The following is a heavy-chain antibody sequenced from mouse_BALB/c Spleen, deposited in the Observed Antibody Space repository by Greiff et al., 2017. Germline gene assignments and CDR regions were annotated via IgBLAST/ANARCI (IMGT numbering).Heavy chain of an antibody. V-gene: IGHV3-8*02. CDR1: GDSITSGY. D-gene: IGHD1-1*01. Sequence: EVQLQQSGPSLVKPSQTLSLTCSVTGDSITSGYWNWIRKFPGNKLEYMGYISYSGSTYYNPSLKSRISITRDTSKNQYYLQLNSVTTEDTATYYCARGNYGSSYVLDYWGQGTTLTVSS. CDR2: ISYSGST. J-gene: IGHJ2*01. CDR3: ARGNYGSSYVLDY.